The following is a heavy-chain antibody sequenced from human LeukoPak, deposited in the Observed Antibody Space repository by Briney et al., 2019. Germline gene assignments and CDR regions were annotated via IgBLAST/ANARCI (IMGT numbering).Heavy chain of an antibody. D-gene: IGHD1-26*01. Sequence: GGSLRLSCAASGFTFSSYAMSWVRQAPGKGLEWVSAISGSGGSTYYADSVKGRFTISRDNSKNTLYLQMNSLRAEDTAVYYCAREGARWEPSFSAFDIWGQGTMVTVSS. CDR3: AREGARWEPSFSAFDI. V-gene: IGHV3-23*01. CDR1: GFTFSSYA. CDR2: ISGSGGST. J-gene: IGHJ3*02.